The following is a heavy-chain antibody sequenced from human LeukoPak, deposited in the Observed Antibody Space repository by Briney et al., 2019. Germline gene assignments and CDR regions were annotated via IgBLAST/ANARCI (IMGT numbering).Heavy chain of an antibody. D-gene: IGHD6-19*01. CDR1: GFTFSSYI. CDR2: ISGSGGST. Sequence: PGGSLRLSCAASGFTFSSYIMSWVRQAPGKGLEWVSAISGSGGSTYYTDSVKGRFTISRDNSKNTLYLQMNSLRAEDTAVYYCARDLGSGWNFDYWGQGTLVTVSS. V-gene: IGHV3-23*01. J-gene: IGHJ4*02. CDR3: ARDLGSGWNFDY.